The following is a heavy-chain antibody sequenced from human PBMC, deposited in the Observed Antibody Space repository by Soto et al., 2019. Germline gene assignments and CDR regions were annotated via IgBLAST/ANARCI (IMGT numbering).Heavy chain of an antibody. J-gene: IGHJ4*02. CDR1: GGSISTVGHY. V-gene: IGHV4-31*03. Sequence: SETLSLTCCVSGGSISTVGHYWTWIRQPPGKGLEWIGSIYHTGSTYYSKSLRSRLTMSVDTSKSQFSLRLSSVTAADTAVYYCARATGTLRSRNCDYWGQGSLVTVSS. CDR3: ARATGTLRSRNCDY. D-gene: IGHD1-1*01. CDR2: IYHTGST.